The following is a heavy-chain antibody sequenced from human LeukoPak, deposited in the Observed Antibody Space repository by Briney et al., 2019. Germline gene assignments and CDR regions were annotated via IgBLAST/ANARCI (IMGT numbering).Heavy chain of an antibody. CDR1: GGSITSGDYY. CDR3: ARDFYTRPDYDFWSGYSGFDP. D-gene: IGHD3-3*01. J-gene: IGHJ5*02. CDR2: IYASGST. V-gene: IGHV4-30-4*08. Sequence: SETLSLTCTVSGGSITSGDYYWNWIRQPPGKGLEWIGYIYASGSTYYNPSLKSRITISLDTSKSQSSLKLSSVTAADTAVYYCARDFYTRPDYDFWSGYSGFDPWGQGTLVTVSS.